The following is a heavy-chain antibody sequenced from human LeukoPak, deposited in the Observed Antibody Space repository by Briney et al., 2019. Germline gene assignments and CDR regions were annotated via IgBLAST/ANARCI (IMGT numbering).Heavy chain of an antibody. D-gene: IGHD2-8*01. Sequence: GGSLRLSCAASGFTFRDYYMSWIRQAPGKGLEWVAYIQYDGSNEQYADSVKGRFSISRDSSKNILYLQMNSLRAEDTAVYYCAKDRCSNGVGCYYYYMDVWGKGTTVTISS. CDR2: IQYDGSNE. CDR3: AKDRCSNGVGCYYYYMDV. CDR1: GFTFRDYY. V-gene: IGHV3-30*02. J-gene: IGHJ6*03.